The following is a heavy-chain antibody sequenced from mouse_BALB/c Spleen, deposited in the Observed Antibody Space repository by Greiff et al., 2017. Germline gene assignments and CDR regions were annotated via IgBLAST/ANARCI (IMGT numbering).Heavy chain of an antibody. Sequence: VKLMESGPGLVAPSQSLSITCTVSGFSLTGYGVNWVRQPPGKGLEWLGMIWGDGSTDYNSALKSRLSISKDNSKSQVFLKMNSLQTDDTARYYCARCTTVVKYAMDYWGQGTSVTVSS. CDR1: GFSLTGYG. D-gene: IGHD1-1*01. CDR2: IWGDGST. J-gene: IGHJ4*01. CDR3: ARCTTVVKYAMDY. V-gene: IGHV2-6-7*01.